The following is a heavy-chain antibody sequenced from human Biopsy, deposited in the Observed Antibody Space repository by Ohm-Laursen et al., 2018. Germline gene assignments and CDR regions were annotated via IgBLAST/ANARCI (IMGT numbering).Heavy chain of an antibody. J-gene: IGHJ4*02. Sequence: ASVKVSCKASGYNFTSYYMHWVRRAPGQGLEWMGMINPSGSTTSYPQIFQGRVTMTRDTSKSTVYMELSSLRSADTAVYFCARNTGWYGDLYYFDYWGQGTLVTVSS. CDR2: INPSGSTT. CDR1: GYNFTSYY. D-gene: IGHD6-19*01. V-gene: IGHV1-46*01. CDR3: ARNTGWYGDLYYFDY.